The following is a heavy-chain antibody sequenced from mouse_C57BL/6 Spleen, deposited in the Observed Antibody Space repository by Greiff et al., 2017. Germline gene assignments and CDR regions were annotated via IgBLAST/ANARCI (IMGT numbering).Heavy chain of an antibody. Sequence: EVQLQQSGPELVKPGASVKISCKASGYTFTDYYMNWVKQSHGKSLEWIGDINPNNGGTSYNQKFKGKATLTVDKSSSTAYMELRSLTSEDSAVYYCARGITTVVAPHYAMDYWGQGTSVTVSS. CDR1: GYTFTDYY. CDR2: INPNNGGT. J-gene: IGHJ4*01. V-gene: IGHV1-26*01. D-gene: IGHD1-1*01. CDR3: ARGITTVVAPHYAMDY.